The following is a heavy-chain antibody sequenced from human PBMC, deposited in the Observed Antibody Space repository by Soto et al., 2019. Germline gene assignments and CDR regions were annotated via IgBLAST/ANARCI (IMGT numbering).Heavy chain of an antibody. D-gene: IGHD6-13*01. CDR1: GDSVSSNSAA. V-gene: IGHV6-1*01. CDR2: TYYRSKWYN. CDR3: ARESPGYSSSWYQGAARYYGMDV. Sequence: PSQTLSLTCAISGDSVSSNSAAWNWIRQSPSRGLEWLGRTYYRSKWYNDYAVSVKSRITINPDTSKNQFSLQLNSVTPEDTAVYYCARESPGYSSSWYQGAARYYGMDVWGQGTTVTVSS. J-gene: IGHJ6*02.